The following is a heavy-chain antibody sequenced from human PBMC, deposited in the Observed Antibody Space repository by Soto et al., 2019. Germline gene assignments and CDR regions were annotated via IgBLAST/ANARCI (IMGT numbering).Heavy chain of an antibody. CDR1: GYTFTGYY. D-gene: IGHD2-15*01. V-gene: IGHV1-2*02. CDR3: ARARKRGDIVVVVAATSFDY. J-gene: IGHJ4*02. CDR2: INPNSGGT. Sequence: ASVKVSCKASGYTFTGYYMHWVRQAPGQGLEWMGWINPNSGGTNYAQKFQGRVTMTRDTSISTAYMELSRLRSDDTAVYYCARARKRGDIVVVVAATSFDYWGQGTLLTVSS.